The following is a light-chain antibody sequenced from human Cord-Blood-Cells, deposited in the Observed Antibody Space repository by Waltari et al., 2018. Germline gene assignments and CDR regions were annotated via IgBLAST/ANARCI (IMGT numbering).Light chain of an antibody. J-gene: IGLJ2*01. CDR3: QVWDSSSDHNVV. V-gene: IGLV3-21*04. Sequence: SYVLTQPPSVSVAPGKTARIPCGGNNIGSKSVHWYQQKPGQAAVLVIDYDSDRRSGIPGRFSGSNSGNTATLTISRVEAGDEADYYCQVWDSSSDHNVVFGGGTKLTGL. CDR1: NIGSKS. CDR2: YDS.